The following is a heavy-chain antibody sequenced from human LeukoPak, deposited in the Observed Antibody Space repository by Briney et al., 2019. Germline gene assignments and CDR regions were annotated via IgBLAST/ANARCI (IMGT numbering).Heavy chain of an antibody. V-gene: IGHV3-23*01. CDR3: AKDSKIVGATFRSYHYMDV. J-gene: IGHJ6*03. CDR1: GFTFSSYA. Sequence: QTGGSLRLSCEASGFTFSSYAMSWVRQAPGKGLEWVSAIRGSGDRTHYADSVKGRFTISRDNSKNTLYLQMNSLRAEDTAVYYCAKDSKIVGATFRSYHYMDVWGKGTAVTVSS. D-gene: IGHD1-26*01. CDR2: IRGSGDRT.